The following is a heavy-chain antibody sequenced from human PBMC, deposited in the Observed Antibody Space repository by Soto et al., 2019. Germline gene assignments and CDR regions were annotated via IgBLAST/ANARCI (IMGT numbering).Heavy chain of an antibody. CDR1: GYTFTSYA. J-gene: IGHJ6*02. V-gene: IGHV1-3*01. CDR3: ARSYQLRQDYYYYGMDV. Sequence: DSVKVSCKASGYTFTSYAMHWVRQAPGQRLEWMGWINAGNGNTKYSQKFQGRVTITRDTSASTAYMELSSLRSEDTAVYYCARSYQLRQDYYYYGMDVWGQGTTVTVSS. CDR2: INAGNGNT. D-gene: IGHD2-2*01.